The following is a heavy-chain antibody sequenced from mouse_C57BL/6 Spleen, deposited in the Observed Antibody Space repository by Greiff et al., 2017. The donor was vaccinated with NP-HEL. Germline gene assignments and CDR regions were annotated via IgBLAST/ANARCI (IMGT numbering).Heavy chain of an antibody. V-gene: IGHV3-6*01. CDR2: ISYDGSN. D-gene: IGHD2-2*01. CDR3: ARDRGLPYWYFDV. Sequence: EVKLQESGPGLVKPSQSLSLTCSVTGYSITSGYYWNWIRQFPGNKLEWMGYISYDGSNNYNPSLKNRISITRDTSKNQFFLKLNSVTTEDTATYYCARDRGLPYWYFDVWGTGTTVTVSS. CDR1: GYSITSGYY. J-gene: IGHJ1*03.